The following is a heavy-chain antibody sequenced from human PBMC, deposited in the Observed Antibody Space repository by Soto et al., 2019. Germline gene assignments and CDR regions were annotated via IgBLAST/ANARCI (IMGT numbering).Heavy chain of an antibody. J-gene: IGHJ4*02. CDR2: IIPVLNIA. Sequence: ASVKVSCKASGGTFSSYTISWVRQAPGQGPEWMGRIIPVLNIANYAQNFQGRVTITADKSTSTAYMELSSLRYEDTAVYYCAREPTYYYASGDYYKPRYFEYWGQGTLVTVSS. CDR1: GGTFSSYT. CDR3: AREPTYYYASGDYYKPRYFEY. D-gene: IGHD3-10*01. V-gene: IGHV1-69*04.